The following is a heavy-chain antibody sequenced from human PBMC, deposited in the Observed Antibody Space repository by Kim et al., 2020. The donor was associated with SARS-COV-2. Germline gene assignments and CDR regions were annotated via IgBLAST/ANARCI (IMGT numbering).Heavy chain of an antibody. CDR3: ARDVDTWGVLDYYGMDV. CDR2: ISSSGSTI. Sequence: GGSLRLSCAASGFTFSDYYMSWIRQAPGKGLEWVSYISSSGSTIYYADSVKGRFTISRDNAKNSLYLQMNSLRAEDTAVYYCARDVDTWGVLDYYGMDVWGQGTTVTVSS. D-gene: IGHD3-16*01. CDR1: GFTFSDYY. J-gene: IGHJ6*02. V-gene: IGHV3-11*01.